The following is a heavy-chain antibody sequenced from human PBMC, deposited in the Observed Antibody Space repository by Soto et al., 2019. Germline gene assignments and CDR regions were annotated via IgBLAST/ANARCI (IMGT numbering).Heavy chain of an antibody. CDR2: IYYSGST. D-gene: IGHD1-26*01. V-gene: IGHV4-30-4*01. Sequence: SETLSLTCTVSGGSISSGDYYWSWIRQPPGKGLEWIGYIYYSGSTYYNPSLRSRVSISVDTSKNHFSLQLSSVTAADTAVYYCTRELGGAIDSWGQGTLVTVSS. CDR3: TRELGGAIDS. CDR1: GGSISSGDYY. J-gene: IGHJ4*02.